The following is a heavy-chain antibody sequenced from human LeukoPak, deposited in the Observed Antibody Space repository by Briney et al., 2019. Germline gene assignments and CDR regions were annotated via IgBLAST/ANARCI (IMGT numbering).Heavy chain of an antibody. D-gene: IGHD4-17*01. CDR2: IWYDGSNK. J-gene: IGHJ4*02. CDR1: GFTFSSYG. Sequence: PGGSLRLSCAASGFTFSSYGVHWVRQAPGKGLEWVAVIWYDGSNKYYADSVKGRFTISRDNSKNTLFLQMNSLRAEDTAVYYCARDPDDYGDYSYFDYWGQGTLVTVSS. CDR3: ARDPDDYGDYSYFDY. V-gene: IGHV3-33*01.